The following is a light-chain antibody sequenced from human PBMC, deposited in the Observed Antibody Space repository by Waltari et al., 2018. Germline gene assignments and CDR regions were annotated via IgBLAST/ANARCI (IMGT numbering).Light chain of an antibody. V-gene: IGKV4-1*01. CDR2: WAS. CDR3: QQYYSTPLT. CDR1: QSVLYSTNNRDY. Sequence: DIVMTQSPDSLAVSLGERATIYCKSSQSVLYSTNNRDYLTWYHQKVGQPPKLLINWASTRESGVPDRFSGSGSGTDFNLTIRNLKPEDVAVYYCQQYYSTPLTFGGGTKIEI. J-gene: IGKJ4*01.